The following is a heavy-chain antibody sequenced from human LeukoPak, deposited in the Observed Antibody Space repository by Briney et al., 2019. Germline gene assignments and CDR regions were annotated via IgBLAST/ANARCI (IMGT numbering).Heavy chain of an antibody. Sequence: GGSLRLSCEASGFTFSRYWMHWVRQAPGKGLVWVSRIKSDGKTNYADSVKGRFTISRDNAKSAVSLQMDSLRAEDTGVYYCARAPSEVGGYYPEYFRHWGQGTLVTVSS. V-gene: IGHV3-74*01. CDR2: IKSDGKT. CDR1: GFTFSRYW. D-gene: IGHD3-22*01. CDR3: ARAPSEVGGYYPEYFRH. J-gene: IGHJ1*01.